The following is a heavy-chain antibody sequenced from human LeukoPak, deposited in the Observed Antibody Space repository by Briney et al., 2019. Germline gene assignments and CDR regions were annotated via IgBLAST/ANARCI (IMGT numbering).Heavy chain of an antibody. CDR2: IRGSGGST. Sequence: GGSLRLSRAASGFTFSSYAMSWVRQAPGKGLEWVSAIRGSGGSTYYADSVKGRFTISRDNSKNTLYLQMNSLRAEDTAVYYCAKDSSITMIVTLLFDYWGQGTLVTVSS. D-gene: IGHD3-22*01. CDR1: GFTFSSYA. CDR3: AKDSSITMIVTLLFDY. J-gene: IGHJ4*02. V-gene: IGHV3-23*01.